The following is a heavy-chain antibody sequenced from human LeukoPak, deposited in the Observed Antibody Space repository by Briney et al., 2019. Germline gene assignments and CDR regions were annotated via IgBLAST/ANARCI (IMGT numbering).Heavy chain of an antibody. Sequence: GGALPLSFAASGFTFSSYAMSWVRQAPGKGLEWVSAISDSGGSTYYADSVKGRFSISRDTPKNTLYLQMNSKRAAETAVYYCAKWDSSIWYYYDYYGMDVWGQGTTVTVSS. D-gene: IGHD6-13*01. CDR1: GFTFSSYA. V-gene: IGHV3-23*01. CDR2: ISDSGGST. CDR3: AKWDSSIWYYYDYYGMDV. J-gene: IGHJ6*02.